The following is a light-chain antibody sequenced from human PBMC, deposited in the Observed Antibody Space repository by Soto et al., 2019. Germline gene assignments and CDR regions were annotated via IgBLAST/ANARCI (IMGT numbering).Light chain of an antibody. Sequence: QSVLTQPPSASGTPEQRVTISCSGSSSNIGSNYVYWYQQLPGTAPKLLFYRNNQRPSGVPDRFSGSKSGTSASLAISGLRSEDEADYYCAAWDDSLSGVVFGGGTKLTVL. CDR3: AAWDDSLSGVV. V-gene: IGLV1-47*01. J-gene: IGLJ2*01. CDR1: SSNIGSNY. CDR2: RNN.